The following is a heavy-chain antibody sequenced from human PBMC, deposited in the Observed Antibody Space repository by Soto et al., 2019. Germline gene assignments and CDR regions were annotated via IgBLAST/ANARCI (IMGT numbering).Heavy chain of an antibody. CDR2: INPRSGDT. CDR1: GYTFTGYF. V-gene: IGHV1-2*02. J-gene: IGHJ4*02. CDR3: AKGWEVIMGANY. D-gene: IGHD1-26*01. Sequence: ASVKVSRKGSGYTFTGYFIHWVRQAPGQGLEWMGWINPRSGDTNYAQNFQGRVTMTRGASITTAYMELSTLRSDDTAVYYCAKGWEVIMGANYWGKGSLVTSPQ.